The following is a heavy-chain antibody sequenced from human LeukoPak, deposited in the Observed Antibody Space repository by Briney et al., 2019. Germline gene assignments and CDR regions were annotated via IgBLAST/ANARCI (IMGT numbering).Heavy chain of an antibody. CDR1: GFTFSNYW. J-gene: IGHJ4*02. V-gene: IGHV3-7*01. CDR3: ASNWGSYPDC. CDR2: IKEDGSEK. D-gene: IGHD1-26*01. Sequence: GGSLRLSCAASGFTFSNYWMTWVRQAPGKGLEWVANIKEDGSEKYYVDSVKGRFSISRDNAKNSLYLQMNSLRADDTALYYCASNWGSYPDCWGQGALVTVSS.